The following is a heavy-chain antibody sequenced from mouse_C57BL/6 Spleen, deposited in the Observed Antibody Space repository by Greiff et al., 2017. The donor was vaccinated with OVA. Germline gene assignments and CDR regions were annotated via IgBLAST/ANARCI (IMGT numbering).Heavy chain of an antibody. D-gene: IGHD2-1*01. CDR1: GYAFSSYW. V-gene: IGHV1-80*01. Sequence: QVQLQQSGAELVKPGASVKISCKASGYAFSSYWMNWVKQRPGKGLEWIGQLYPGDGDTNYNGKFKGKATLTADKSSSTAYMQLSSLTSEDSAVYFCARRKLPRWYFDVWGTGTTVTVSS. J-gene: IGHJ1*03. CDR2: LYPGDGDT. CDR3: ARRKLPRWYFDV.